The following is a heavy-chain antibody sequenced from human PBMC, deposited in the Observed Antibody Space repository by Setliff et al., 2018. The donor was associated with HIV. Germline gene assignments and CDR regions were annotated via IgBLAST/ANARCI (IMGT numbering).Heavy chain of an antibody. J-gene: IGHJ5*02. V-gene: IGHV4-38-2*02. CDR3: ARDSSGWYSDWFDP. Sequence: KTSETLSLTCAVSGYSISSGYYWGWIRQPPGKGLEWIGSIYHSGSTYYNPSLKSRVTISVDTSKSQFSLKLSSVTAADTAVYYCARDSSGWYSDWFDPWGQGTLVTVSS. CDR2: IYHSGST. CDR1: GYSISSGYY. D-gene: IGHD6-19*01.